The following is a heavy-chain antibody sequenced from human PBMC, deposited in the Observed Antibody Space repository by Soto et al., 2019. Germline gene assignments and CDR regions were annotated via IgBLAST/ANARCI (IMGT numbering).Heavy chain of an antibody. J-gene: IGHJ6*02. Sequence: ASVKVSCKASGYTFTSYAMHWVRQAPGQRLEWMGWINAGNGNTKYSQKFQGRVTIARDTSASTAYMELSSLRSEDTAVYYCARNKIVVVPAAIDYYYYGMDVWGQGTTVTVSS. CDR1: GYTFTSYA. CDR3: ARNKIVVVPAAIDYYYYGMDV. D-gene: IGHD2-2*01. CDR2: INAGNGNT. V-gene: IGHV1-3*01.